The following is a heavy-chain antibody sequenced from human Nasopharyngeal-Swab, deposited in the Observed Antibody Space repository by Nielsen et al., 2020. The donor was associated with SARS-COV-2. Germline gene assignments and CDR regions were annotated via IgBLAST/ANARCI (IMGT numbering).Heavy chain of an antibody. CDR2: VNTDGSST. CDR3: ARGSFGSIDY. Sequence: GGSLRLSCAASGFTFSGYWMHWVRQAPGKGLVWVSRVNTDGSSTSYADSVKGRFTISRDNAKSTLYLQMNSLRDEDAAVYYCARGSFGSIDYWGQETLVTVSS. CDR1: GFTFSGYW. V-gene: IGHV3-74*01. D-gene: IGHD3-10*01. J-gene: IGHJ4*02.